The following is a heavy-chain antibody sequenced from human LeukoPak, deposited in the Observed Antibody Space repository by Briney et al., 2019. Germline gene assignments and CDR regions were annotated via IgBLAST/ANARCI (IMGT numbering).Heavy chain of an antibody. CDR3: ARGSRGYSYG. CDR2: IYYSGST. CDR1: GASVSSGSYY. Sequence: SETLSLTCTVSGASVSSGSYYWSWIRQPPGKGLEWIGYIYYSGSTNYNPSLKSRVTISVDTSKNQSSLKLSSVTAADTAVYYCARGSRGYSYGWGQGTLVTVSS. D-gene: IGHD5-18*01. J-gene: IGHJ4*02. V-gene: IGHV4-61*01.